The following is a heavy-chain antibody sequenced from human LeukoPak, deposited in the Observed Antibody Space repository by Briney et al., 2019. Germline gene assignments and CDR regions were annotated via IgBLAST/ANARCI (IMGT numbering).Heavy chain of an antibody. CDR3: AGVVGYSYGFFDY. J-gene: IGHJ4*02. Sequence: SETLSLTCTVSGGSISSYYWSWIRQPPGKGLEWIGYIYYSGSTNYNPSLKSRVTISVDTSKNQFSLKLSSVTAADTAVYYCAGVVGYSYGFFDYWGQGTLVTVSS. CDR1: GGSISSYY. CDR2: IYYSGST. D-gene: IGHD5-18*01. V-gene: IGHV4-59*01.